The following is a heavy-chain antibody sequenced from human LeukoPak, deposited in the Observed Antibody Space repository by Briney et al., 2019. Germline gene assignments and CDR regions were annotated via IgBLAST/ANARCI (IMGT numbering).Heavy chain of an antibody. V-gene: IGHV4-59*01. CDR2: IYYSGST. CDR1: GGSISSYY. Sequence: SETLSLTCTVSGGSISSYYWSWIRQPPGKGLEWIGYIYYSGSTNYNPSLKSRVTISVDTSKNQFSLKLSSVTAADTAVYYCARGVEMATKRDYWGQGTLVTVSS. J-gene: IGHJ4*02. D-gene: IGHD5-24*01. CDR3: ARGVEMATKRDY.